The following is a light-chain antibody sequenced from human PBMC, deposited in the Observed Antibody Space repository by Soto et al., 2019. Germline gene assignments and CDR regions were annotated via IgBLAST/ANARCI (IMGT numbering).Light chain of an antibody. V-gene: IGLV2-11*01. CDR2: DVT. J-gene: IGLJ2*01. Sequence: QSALTQPRSVSGSPGQSVTISCTGTSSDIGDSNYVSWYQQHPGKAPKLLIYDVTRRPSGVPDRFSGSKSGNTASLTISGLQAEDEADYFCCSYAGSYTLVFGGGTKVTV. CDR3: CSYAGSYTLV. CDR1: SSDIGDSNY.